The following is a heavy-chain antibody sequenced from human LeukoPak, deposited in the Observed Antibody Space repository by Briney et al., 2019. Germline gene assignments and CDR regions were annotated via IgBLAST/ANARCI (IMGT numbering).Heavy chain of an antibody. CDR1: GFIFSNYG. Sequence: GGSLRLSCAASGFIFSNYGMHWVRQAPGKGLEWVAVISYDGSNKYYADSVKGRFTISRDNSKNTVYLQMNSLRAEDTAVYYCARDEFGDYWFDYWGQGTLVTVSS. CDR2: ISYDGSNK. D-gene: IGHD4-17*01. J-gene: IGHJ4*02. CDR3: ARDEFGDYWFDY. V-gene: IGHV3-30*03.